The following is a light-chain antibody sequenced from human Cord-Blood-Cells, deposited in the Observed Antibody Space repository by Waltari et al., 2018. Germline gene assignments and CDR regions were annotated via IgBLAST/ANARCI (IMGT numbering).Light chain of an antibody. CDR2: EVS. J-gene: IGLJ1*01. CDR3: SSYTSSSTYYV. Sequence: QSALTQPASVSGSPGQSITISCTGTSSDVGGYNYVSWYQQHPGKAPKLVIYEVSNRPSWVSNRFAGSKSGKTASLTISGLQAEDEADYYCSSYTSSSTYYVFGTGTKVTVL. CDR1: SSDVGGYNY. V-gene: IGLV2-14*01.